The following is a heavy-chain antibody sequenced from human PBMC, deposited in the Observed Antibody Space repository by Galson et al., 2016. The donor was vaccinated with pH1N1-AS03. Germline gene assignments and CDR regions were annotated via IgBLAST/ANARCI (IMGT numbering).Heavy chain of an antibody. J-gene: IGHJ4*02. V-gene: IGHV1-2*02. Sequence: SVKVSCKASGYTFTGYYMHWVRQAPGQGLESMGWINPNSGGTNYAQKFQGRVTMTRDTSISTAYMELSRLRSGDTAVYYCARSHPAFDSSGYYYDYWGQGTLVTVSS. CDR2: INPNSGGT. CDR3: ARSHPAFDSSGYYYDY. CDR1: GYTFTGYY. D-gene: IGHD3-22*01.